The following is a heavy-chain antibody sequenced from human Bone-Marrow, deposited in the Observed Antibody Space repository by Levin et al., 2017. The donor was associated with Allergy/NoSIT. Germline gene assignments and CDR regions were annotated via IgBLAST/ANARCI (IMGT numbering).Heavy chain of an antibody. Sequence: PGESLKISCAASGFTFSSYAMHWVRQAPGKGLEWVAVISYDGSNKYYADSVKGRFTISRDNSKNTLYLQMNSLRAEDTAVYYCARDPGDLDDILTGYSNWFDPWGQGTLVTVSS. D-gene: IGHD3-9*01. CDR3: ARDPGDLDDILTGYSNWFDP. V-gene: IGHV3-30-3*01. CDR2: ISYDGSNK. J-gene: IGHJ5*02. CDR1: GFTFSSYA.